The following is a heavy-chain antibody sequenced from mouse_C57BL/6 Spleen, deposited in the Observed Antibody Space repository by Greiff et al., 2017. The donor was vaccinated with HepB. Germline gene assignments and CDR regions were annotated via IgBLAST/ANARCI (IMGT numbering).Heavy chain of an antibody. J-gene: IGHJ1*03. V-gene: IGHV1-69*01. CDR3: ARRGDYYSSSHWYFDV. D-gene: IGHD1-1*01. CDR2: IDPSDSYT. Sequence: QVQLQQPGAELVMPGASVKLSCKASGYTFTSYWMHWVKQRPGQGLEWIGEIDPSDSYTNYNQKFKGKSKLTVDKSSSTAYMQLSSLTSEDSAVYYCARRGDYYSSSHWYFDVWGTGTTVTVSS. CDR1: GYTFTSYW.